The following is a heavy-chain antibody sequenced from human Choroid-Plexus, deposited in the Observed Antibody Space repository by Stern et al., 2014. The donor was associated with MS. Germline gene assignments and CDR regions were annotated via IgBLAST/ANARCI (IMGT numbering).Heavy chain of an antibody. CDR1: GFTFGSCA. CDR2: VSYDGSNK. CDR3: AKDRQYLTYFFDH. J-gene: IGHJ5*02. Sequence: VQLVESGGGVVQPGRPLRLACVASGFTFGSCAMHLVRQAPGQGLAWVAGVSYDGSNKYYADSVRGRFTISRDNSQNTLYMQMSSLRPEDTAVYYCAKDRQYLTYFFDHWGQGSLVTVSS. V-gene: IGHV3-30*18. D-gene: IGHD2/OR15-2a*01.